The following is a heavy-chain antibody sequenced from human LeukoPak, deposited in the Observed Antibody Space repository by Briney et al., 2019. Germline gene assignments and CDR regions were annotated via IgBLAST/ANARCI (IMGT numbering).Heavy chain of an antibody. CDR2: IYYSGST. V-gene: IGHV4-59*01. Sequence: SETLSLTCTVSGGSISSYYWSWIRQPPGKGLEWIGYIYYSGSTNYNPSLKSRVTISVDASKNQFSLKLSSVTAADTAVYYCARHYEIKNRYYFDYWGQGTLVTVSS. D-gene: IGHD3-9*01. J-gene: IGHJ4*02. CDR3: ARHYEIKNRYYFDY. CDR1: GGSISSYY.